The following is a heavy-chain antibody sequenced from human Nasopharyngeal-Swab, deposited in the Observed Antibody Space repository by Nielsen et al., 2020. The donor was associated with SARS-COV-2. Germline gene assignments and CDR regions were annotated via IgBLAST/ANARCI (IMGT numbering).Heavy chain of an antibody. J-gene: IGHJ6*03. CDR2: ISWDDGST. CDR3: TTDSKRLRQWLVLDYYYMDV. V-gene: IGHV3-43*01. CDR1: GFTFDDYT. Sequence: GGSLRLSCAASGFTFDDYTMHWVRQAPGKGLEWVSLISWDDGSTYYADSVKGRFTISRDNSKNSLYLQMTSLRTEDTALYYCTTDSKRLRQWLVLDYYYMDVWGKGTTVTVSS. D-gene: IGHD6-19*01.